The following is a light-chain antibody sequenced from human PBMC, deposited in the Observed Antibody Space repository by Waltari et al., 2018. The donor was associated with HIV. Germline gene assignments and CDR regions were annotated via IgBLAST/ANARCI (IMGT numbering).Light chain of an antibody. Sequence: EIVLTQSPGTLSLSPGERATLSCRARQSVSSSFLAWYQQKPGQAPRLLIYGASSRATGIPDRFSGSGSGTDFTLTISRLEPEDFAVYYCQQYGSSVRTFGQGTKVEIK. CDR1: QSVSSSF. J-gene: IGKJ1*01. CDR2: GAS. V-gene: IGKV3-20*01. CDR3: QQYGSSVRT.